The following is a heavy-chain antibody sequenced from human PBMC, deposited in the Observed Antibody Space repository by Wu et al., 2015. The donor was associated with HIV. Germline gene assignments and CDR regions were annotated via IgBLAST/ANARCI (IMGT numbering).Heavy chain of an antibody. CDR2: IIPIVGTA. CDR3: ARHQGAVLRFLEWSFDY. Sequence: QVQLVQSGAEVKKPGSSVKVSCKAFGGTFSTYTISWVRQAPGQGLEWMGGIIPIVGTAHYAQKLQGRVTMTTDTSTSTAYMELRSLRSDDTAVYYCARHQGAVLRFLEWSFDYWGQGTLVTVSS. V-gene: IGHV1-69*16. J-gene: IGHJ4*02. D-gene: IGHD3-3*01. CDR1: GGTFSTYT.